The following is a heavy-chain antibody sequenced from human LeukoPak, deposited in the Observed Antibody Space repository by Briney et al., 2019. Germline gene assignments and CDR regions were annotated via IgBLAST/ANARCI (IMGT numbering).Heavy chain of an antibody. CDR3: ARDTAMVDPYYYYGMDV. V-gene: IGHV1-69*01. CDR1: GGTFSSYA. Sequence: SVTVSCTASGGTFSSYAISWVRQAPGQGLEWMGGIIPIFGTANYAQKFQGRVTITADESTSTAYMELSSLRSEDTAVYYCARDTAMVDPYYYYGMDVWGQGTTVTVSS. J-gene: IGHJ6*02. D-gene: IGHD5-18*01. CDR2: IIPIFGTA.